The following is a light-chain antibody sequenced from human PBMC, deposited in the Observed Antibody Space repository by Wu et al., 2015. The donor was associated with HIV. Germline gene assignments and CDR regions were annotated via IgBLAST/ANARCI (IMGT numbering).Light chain of an antibody. V-gene: IGKV3-11*01. CDR3: HQYGSSPWG. J-gene: IGKJ1*01. Sequence: EIVLTQFPATLSLSPGERATLSCRASQSVASFLAWYQQKPGQAPRLLIYDASNRATGIPARFSGSGSGTDFTLTISRLEPEDFAVYYCHQYGSSPWGFGQGTRGGDQT. CDR2: DAS. CDR1: QSVASF.